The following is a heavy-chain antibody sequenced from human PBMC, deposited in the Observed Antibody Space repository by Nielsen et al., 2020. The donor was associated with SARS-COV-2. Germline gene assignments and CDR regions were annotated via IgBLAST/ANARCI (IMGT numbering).Heavy chain of an antibody. CDR3: ARGGRLRGNVCGGDCYPFDY. V-gene: IGHV1-46*01. CDR2: INPSGGST. D-gene: IGHD2-21*02. J-gene: IGHJ4*02. CDR1: GYTFTSYY. Sequence: ASVKVSCKASGYTFTSYYMRWVRQAPGQGLEWMGIINPSGGSTSYAQKFQGRVTMTRDTSTSTVYMELSSLRSEDTAVYYCARGGRLRGNVCGGDCYPFDYWGQGTLVTVSS.